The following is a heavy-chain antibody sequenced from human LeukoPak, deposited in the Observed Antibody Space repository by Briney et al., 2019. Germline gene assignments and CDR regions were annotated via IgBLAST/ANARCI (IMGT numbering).Heavy chain of an antibody. V-gene: IGHV4-30-4*01. J-gene: IGHJ6*04. CDR2: IYYSGST. D-gene: IGHD2-2*01. CDR3: AREVPAAETYYYGTDV. Sequence: PSQTLSLTCTVSGGSISSGDYYWSWIRQPPGKGLEWIGYIYYSGSTYYNPSLKSRATISVDMSKNQFSLKLSSVTAADTAVYYCAREVPAAETYYYGTDVWGKGTTVTVSS. CDR1: GGSISSGDYY.